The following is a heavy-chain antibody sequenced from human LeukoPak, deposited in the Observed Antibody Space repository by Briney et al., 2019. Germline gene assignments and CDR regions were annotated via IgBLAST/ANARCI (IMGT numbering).Heavy chain of an antibody. CDR3: ARRVWATTISRDAFDI. Sequence: PSETLSLTCTVSGGSISSGSYYWSWIRQPAGKGLEWIGRIYTSGSTHYNPSLKSRVAISVDTSKNQFSLKLSSVTAADTAVYYCARRVWATTISRDAFDIWGQGTMVTVSS. CDR1: GGSISSGSYY. V-gene: IGHV4-61*02. J-gene: IGHJ3*02. D-gene: IGHD1-26*01. CDR2: IYTSGST.